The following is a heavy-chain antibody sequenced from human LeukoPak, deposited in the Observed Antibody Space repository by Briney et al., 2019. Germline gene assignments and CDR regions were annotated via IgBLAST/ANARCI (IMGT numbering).Heavy chain of an antibody. V-gene: IGHV3-7*03. D-gene: IGHD3-10*01. CDR3: ANPRTGDY. J-gene: IGHJ4*02. CDR2: INQDGSEK. Sequence: PGGSLRLSCAASGVTFSTFWMDWVRQAPGKGLEWVANINQDGSEKYYMDSVKGRFTISRDNSKNTLYLQMNSLRAEDTAVYYCANPRTGDYWGQGTLVTVSS. CDR1: GVTFSTFW.